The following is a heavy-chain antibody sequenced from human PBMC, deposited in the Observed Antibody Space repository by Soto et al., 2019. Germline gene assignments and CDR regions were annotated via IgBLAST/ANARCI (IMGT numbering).Heavy chain of an antibody. CDR2: INHSGST. D-gene: IGHD5-18*01. CDR1: GGSFSGYY. J-gene: IGHJ6*02. CDR3: ARDTDTAMVKVFGYYYYYGMDV. Sequence: SETLSLTCAVYGGSFSGYYWSWIRQPPGKGLEWIGEINHSGSTNYNPSLKSRVTISVDTSKNQFSLKLSSVTAADTAVYYCARDTDTAMVKVFGYYYYYGMDVWGQGTTVTVSS. V-gene: IGHV4-34*01.